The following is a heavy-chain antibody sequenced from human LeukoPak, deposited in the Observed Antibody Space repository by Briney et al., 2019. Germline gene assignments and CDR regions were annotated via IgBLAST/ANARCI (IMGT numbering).Heavy chain of an antibody. CDR3: AREWVGSGWYGYFQH. CDR1: GGSFSDYY. D-gene: IGHD6-19*01. J-gene: IGHJ1*01. V-gene: IGHV4-34*01. CDR2: INHSGST. Sequence: SETLSLTCAVYGGSFSDYYWSWIRQPPGKGLEWIGEINHSGSTNYNPSLKSRVTMSVDTSKNQFSLQLNSVTPEDTAVYYCAREWVGSGWYGYFQHWGQGTLVTVSS.